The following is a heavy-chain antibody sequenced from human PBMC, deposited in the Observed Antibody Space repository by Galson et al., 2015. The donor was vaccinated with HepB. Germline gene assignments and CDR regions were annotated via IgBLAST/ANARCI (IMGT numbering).Heavy chain of an antibody. CDR1: GFTFSSYS. D-gene: IGHD5-18*01. V-gene: IGHV3-21*01. CDR2: ISSSSSYI. J-gene: IGHJ4*02. CDR3: ARDTARAPTDY. Sequence: SLRLSCAASGFTFSSYSMNWVRQAPGKGLEWVSSISSSSSYIYYADSVKGRFTISRDNAKNSLYLQMNSLRAEDTSVYYCARDTARAPTDYWGQGTLLTVSS.